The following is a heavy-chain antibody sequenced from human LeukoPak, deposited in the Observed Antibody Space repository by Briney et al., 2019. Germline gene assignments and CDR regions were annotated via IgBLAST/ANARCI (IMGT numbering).Heavy chain of an antibody. CDR1: GFTFSSYS. Sequence: GGSLRLSCAASGFTFSSYSMNWVRQAPGKGLEWVSSISSSSSYIYYADSVKGRSTISRDNAKNSLYLQMNSLRAEDTAVYYCARDFHYYDSSGYQNWFDPWGQGTLVTVSS. CDR2: ISSSSSYI. J-gene: IGHJ5*02. CDR3: ARDFHYYDSSGYQNWFDP. V-gene: IGHV3-21*01. D-gene: IGHD3-22*01.